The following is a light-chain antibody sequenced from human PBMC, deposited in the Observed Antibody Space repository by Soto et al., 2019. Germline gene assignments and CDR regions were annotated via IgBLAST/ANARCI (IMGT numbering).Light chain of an antibody. Sequence: QSVLTQPPSASGAPGQSVTISCTGTGGDVGGYNYVSWYQQHPGKVPRLIIYDVNTRPSGVPDRFSGSKSDNTASLTVSGLHAEDEADFYCSSYAGFNNYVFGTGTKVTVL. CDR2: DVN. CDR1: GGDVGGYNY. J-gene: IGLJ1*01. V-gene: IGLV2-8*01. CDR3: SSYAGFNNYV.